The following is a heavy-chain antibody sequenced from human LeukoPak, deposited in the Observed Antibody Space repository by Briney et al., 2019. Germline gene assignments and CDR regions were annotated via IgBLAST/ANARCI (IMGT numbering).Heavy chain of an antibody. D-gene: IGHD3-9*01. CDR3: AKDWHILTGRNCFDP. Sequence: ASVKVSCKASGYTFTSYGISWVRQAPGQGLEWMGWISAYNGNTNYAQKLQGRVTMTTDTSTSTAYMELRSLRFDDTAIYYCAKDWHILTGRNCFDPWGQGTLVTVSS. V-gene: IGHV1-18*01. J-gene: IGHJ5*02. CDR1: GYTFTSYG. CDR2: ISAYNGNT.